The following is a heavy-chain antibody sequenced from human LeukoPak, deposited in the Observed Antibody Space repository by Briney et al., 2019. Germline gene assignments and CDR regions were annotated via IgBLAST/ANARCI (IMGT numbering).Heavy chain of an antibody. V-gene: IGHV1-2*02. CDR1: GSTFTVYY. D-gene: IGHD3-3*01. J-gene: IGHJ3*02. CDR3: ARDRNFWSGTSPFDI. Sequence: GASVKVSCKASGSTFTVYYMNWPRQAPGQGLEWMGWINPNSGGTNYAQKFQGRVTMTTDASISTAYMELSRLRSDDTAVYYCARDRNFWSGTSPFDIWGQGTMVTVSS. CDR2: INPNSGGT.